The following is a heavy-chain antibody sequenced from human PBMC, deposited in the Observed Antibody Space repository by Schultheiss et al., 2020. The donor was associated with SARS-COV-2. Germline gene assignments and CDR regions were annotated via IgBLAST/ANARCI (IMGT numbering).Heavy chain of an antibody. D-gene: IGHD3/OR15-3a*01. CDR3: ARGGLSYGMDV. CDR1: GGSISSYY. CDR2: IYYSGST. Sequence: SQTLSLTCTVSGGSISSYYWSWIRQPPGKGLEWIGSIYYSGSTYYNPSLKSRVTISVDTSKNQFSLKLSSVTAADTAVYYCARGGLSYGMDVWGQGTTVTVSS. J-gene: IGHJ6*02. V-gene: IGHV4-59*01.